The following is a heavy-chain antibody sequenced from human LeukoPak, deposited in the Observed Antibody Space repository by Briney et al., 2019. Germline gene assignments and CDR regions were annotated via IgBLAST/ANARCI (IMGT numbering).Heavy chain of an antibody. J-gene: IGHJ6*02. D-gene: IGHD2-15*01. Sequence: GGSLRLSCAASGFTFSSYWMSWVRQAPGKGLEWVANIKQDGSEKYYVDSVKGRFTISRDNAKNSLYLQMNSLRAEDTAVYYCARDFVVVAATAYYGMDVWGQGTTVTVSS. CDR3: ARDFVVVAATAYYGMDV. CDR1: GFTFSSYW. V-gene: IGHV3-7*01. CDR2: IKQDGSEK.